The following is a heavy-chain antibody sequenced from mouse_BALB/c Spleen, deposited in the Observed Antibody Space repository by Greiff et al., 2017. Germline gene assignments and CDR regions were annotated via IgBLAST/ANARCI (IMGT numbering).Heavy chain of an antibody. Sequence: EVNVVESGGGLVKPGGSLKLSCAASGFTFSDYYMYWVRQTPEKRLEWVATISDGGSYTYYPDSVKGRFTISRDNAKNNLYLQMSSLKSEDTAMYYCARGHYGGFAYWGQGTLVTVSA. J-gene: IGHJ3*01. CDR3: ARGHYGGFAY. D-gene: IGHD1-2*01. CDR2: ISDGGSYT. CDR1: GFTFSDYY. V-gene: IGHV5-4*02.